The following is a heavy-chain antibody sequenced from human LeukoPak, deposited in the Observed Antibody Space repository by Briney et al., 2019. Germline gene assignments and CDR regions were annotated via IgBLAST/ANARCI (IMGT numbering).Heavy chain of an antibody. D-gene: IGHD4-23*01. V-gene: IGHV4-39*07. J-gene: IGHJ4*02. Sequence: PSETLSLTCTVSGGSISSRGYYWGWIRQPPGKGLEWIGSMYYSGSTYYNPSLKSRVTISVDTSKNHFSLKLSSVTAADTAVYYCARGSTVVPQRDWGQGTLVTVSS. CDR1: GGSISSRGYY. CDR2: MYYSGST. CDR3: ARGSTVVPQRD.